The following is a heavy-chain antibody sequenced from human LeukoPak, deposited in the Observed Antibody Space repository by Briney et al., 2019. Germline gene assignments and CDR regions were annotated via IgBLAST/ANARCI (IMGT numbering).Heavy chain of an antibody. CDR2: IYHSGST. CDR1: GGSISSSNW. D-gene: IGHD6-6*01. J-gene: IGHJ4*02. CDR3: ARDSYSSSGFDY. V-gene: IGHV4-4*02. Sequence: SETLSLTCAVSGGSISSSNWWSWVRQPPGKGLEWIGEIYHSGSTNYNPSLKSRVTISVDTSKNLFSLKLSSVTAADTAVYYCARDSYSSSGFDYWGQGTLVAVSS.